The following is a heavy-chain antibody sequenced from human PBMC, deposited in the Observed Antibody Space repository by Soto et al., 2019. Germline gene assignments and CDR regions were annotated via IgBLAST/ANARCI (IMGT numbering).Heavy chain of an antibody. Sequence: GGSLRLSCTASGFTFGDYAMSWFRQAPGKGLEWVGFIRSKAYGGTTEYAASVKGRFTISRDDSKSIAYLQMNSLKTEDTAVYYCTSAFGGSYRYFGDYWGQGTLVTVSS. J-gene: IGHJ4*02. D-gene: IGHD3-16*02. CDR3: TSAFGGSYRYFGDY. CDR2: IRSKAYGGTT. CDR1: GFTFGDYA. V-gene: IGHV3-49*03.